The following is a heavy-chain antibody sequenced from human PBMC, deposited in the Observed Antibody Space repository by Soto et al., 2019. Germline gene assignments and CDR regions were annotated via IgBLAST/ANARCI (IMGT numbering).Heavy chain of an antibody. CDR3: ARDLGGYVHLWDKSNY. D-gene: IGHD5-12*01. V-gene: IGHV3-30*04. CDR1: GFRFIGFA. J-gene: IGHJ4*02. Sequence: QVQLVESGGGVVQPGASLRLSCAASGFRFIGFAMHWVRQAPGKGLEWVAVISFDGSEKFYVDSVKGRFSISRDDFLSTVFLKMDSLRPEDTGVYYCARDLGGYVHLWDKSNYWGQGTLVNVSS. CDR2: ISFDGSEK.